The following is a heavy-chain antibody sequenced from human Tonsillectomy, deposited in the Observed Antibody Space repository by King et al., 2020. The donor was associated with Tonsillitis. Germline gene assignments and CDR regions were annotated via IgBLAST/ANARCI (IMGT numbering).Heavy chain of an antibody. CDR2: ISYDGSNK. CDR1: GFTFSSYG. J-gene: IGHJ6*02. D-gene: IGHD6-13*01. Sequence: VQLVESGGGVVQPGRSLRLSCAASGFTFSSYGMHWVRQAPGKGLEWVAAISYDGSNKYYGDTVKGRFTISRDNSKNTLYLQMNSLRAEDTAVYYCARERTAAAVLSSHYYIGMYIWGQGATVTVS. V-gene: IGHV3-33*05. CDR3: ARERTAAAVLSSHYYIGMYI.